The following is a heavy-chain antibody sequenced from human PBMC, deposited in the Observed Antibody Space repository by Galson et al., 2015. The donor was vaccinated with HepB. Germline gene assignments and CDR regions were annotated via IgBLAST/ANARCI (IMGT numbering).Heavy chain of an antibody. CDR3: AREDPVVPYSNDGGPIDY. CDR2: ISSSSSTI. CDR1: GFTVSSNY. Sequence: SLRLSCAASGFTVSSNYMSWVRQAPGKGLEWVSYISSSSSTIYYADSVKGRFTISRDNAKNSLYLQMHSLRAEDTAVYYCAREDPVVPYSNDGGPIDYWGQGTLVTVSS. V-gene: IGHV3-48*01. D-gene: IGHD4-11*01. J-gene: IGHJ4*02.